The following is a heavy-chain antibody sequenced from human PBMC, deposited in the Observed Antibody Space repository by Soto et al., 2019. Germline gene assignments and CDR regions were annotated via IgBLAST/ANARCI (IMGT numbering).Heavy chain of an antibody. V-gene: IGHV3-30-3*01. Sequence: QVQLVESGGGVVQPGRSLRLSCAASGFTFSSYAMHWVRQAPGKGLEWVAVISYDGSNKYYADSVKGRFTISRDNSKITLYLQMNSLRAEDTAVYYCARVDRVASGLESDDAFDIWGQGTMVTVSS. CDR2: ISYDGSNK. CDR3: ARVDRVASGLESDDAFDI. CDR1: GFTFSSYA. D-gene: IGHD5-12*01. J-gene: IGHJ3*02.